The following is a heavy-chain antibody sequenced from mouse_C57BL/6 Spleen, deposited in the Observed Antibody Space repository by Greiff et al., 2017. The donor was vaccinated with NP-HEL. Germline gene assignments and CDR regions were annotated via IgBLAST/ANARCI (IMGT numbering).Heavy chain of an antibody. V-gene: IGHV14-1*01. J-gene: IGHJ3*01. CDR3: TPSIYWGFAY. D-gene: IGHD1-1*01. CDR2: IDPEDGDT. CDR1: GFNIKDYY. Sequence: EVQLQQSGAELVRPGASVKLSCTASGFNIKDYYMHWVKQRPEQGLEWIGRIDPEDGDTEYAPKFQGKATMTADTSSNTAYLQLSSRTSEATAVYYSTPSIYWGFAYWGQGTLVTVSA.